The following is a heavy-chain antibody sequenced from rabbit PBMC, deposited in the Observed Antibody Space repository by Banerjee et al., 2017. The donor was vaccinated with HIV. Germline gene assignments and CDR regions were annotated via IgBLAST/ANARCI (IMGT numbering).Heavy chain of an antibody. J-gene: IGHJ4*01. CDR1: GFDLSNYY. D-gene: IGHD4-1*01. Sequence: QEQLEESGGGLVKPGGTLTLTCKASGFDLSNYYMCWVRQAPGKGLEWIGCINTNSGNTVSASGAKGRFTISKTSSTTVPLQMTSLTAADTATYFCARDLAGAIGWNFNLWGPGTLVTVS. CDR3: ARDLAGAIGWNFNL. V-gene: IGHV1S45*01. CDR2: INTNSGNT.